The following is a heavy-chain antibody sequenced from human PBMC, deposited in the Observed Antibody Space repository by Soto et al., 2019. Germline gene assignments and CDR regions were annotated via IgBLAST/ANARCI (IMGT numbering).Heavy chain of an antibody. V-gene: IGHV1-69*06. CDR2: IIPIFGTA. Sequence: SVKVSCKSSGGTFSSYAISWVRQAPGQGLEWMGGIIPIFGTANYAQKFQGRVTITADKSTSTAYMELSSLRSEDTAVYYCARDGYSSSWYGGYYYYYGMDVWGQGTTVTV. J-gene: IGHJ6*02. D-gene: IGHD6-13*01. CDR1: GGTFSSYA. CDR3: ARDGYSSSWYGGYYYYYGMDV.